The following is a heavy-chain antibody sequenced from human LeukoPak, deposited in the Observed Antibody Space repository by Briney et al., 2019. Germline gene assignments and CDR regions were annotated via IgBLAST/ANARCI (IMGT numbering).Heavy chain of an antibody. J-gene: IGHJ5*02. Sequence: GESLKISCKGSGYRFTSYWIGWVRQMPGKGLEWMGIIYPGDSDTRYSPSFQGRVTISADKSISTAYLQWSSLKASDTAMYYCARIYPRIAAQNWSDPWGQGTLVTVSS. V-gene: IGHV5-51*01. CDR2: IYPGDSDT. CDR3: ARIYPRIAAQNWSDP. D-gene: IGHD6-13*01. CDR1: GYRFTSYW.